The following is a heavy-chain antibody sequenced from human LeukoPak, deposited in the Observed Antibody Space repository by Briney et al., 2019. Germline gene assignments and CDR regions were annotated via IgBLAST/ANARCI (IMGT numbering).Heavy chain of an antibody. J-gene: IGHJ3*02. CDR1: GSTFTNYG. D-gene: IGHD4-17*01. CDR3: ARVTTGLNAFDI. V-gene: IGHV1-18*01. CDR2: ISAYNGNI. Sequence: GASVKVSCKASGSTFTNYGISWVRQAPGQGLEWMGWISAYNGNIDYAQNLQGRVTMTTDTSTSTAYMELRSLRSDDTAVYYCARVTTGLNAFDIWGQGTMVTVSS.